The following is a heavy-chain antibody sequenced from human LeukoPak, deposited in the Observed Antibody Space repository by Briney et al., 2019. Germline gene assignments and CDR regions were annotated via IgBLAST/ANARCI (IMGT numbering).Heavy chain of an antibody. Sequence: GGSLRLSCAASGFIFTDYAMHWVRQPPGKGLEWVALVSYDGRNENYADSVKGRFTISRDTSKSTLYLQMNSLRGEDTAVYYCAREFRYFSSTRSWDAFDIWGQGTMVTVSS. CDR2: VSYDGRNE. D-gene: IGHD2-2*01. J-gene: IGHJ3*02. V-gene: IGHV3-30*04. CDR1: GFIFTDYA. CDR3: AREFRYFSSTRSWDAFDI.